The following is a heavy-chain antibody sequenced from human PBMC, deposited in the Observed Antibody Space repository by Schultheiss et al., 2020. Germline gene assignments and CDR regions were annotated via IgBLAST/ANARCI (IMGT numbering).Heavy chain of an antibody. Sequence: SETLSLTCTVSGGSISSGGYYWSWIRQHPGKGLEWIGYIYYSGSTYYNPSLKSRVTISVDTSKNQFSLKLSSVTAADTAVYYCARHRVVPAAMRGYGMDVWGQGTTVTVSS. CDR2: IYYSGST. V-gene: IGHV4-31*03. CDR1: GGSISSGGYY. J-gene: IGHJ6*02. CDR3: ARHRVVPAAMRGYGMDV. D-gene: IGHD2-2*01.